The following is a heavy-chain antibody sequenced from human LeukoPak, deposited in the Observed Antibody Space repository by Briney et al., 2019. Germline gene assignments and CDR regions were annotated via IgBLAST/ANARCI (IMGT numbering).Heavy chain of an antibody. CDR2: IIVGTGQT. J-gene: IGHJ4*02. Sequence: SVKVSCRTSGFTFSNSAVQWVRQARGQRLEWIGWIIVGTGQTKYAQSLQGRITITRDMSTSTAYMELSSLGSEDTAVYYCARLVGDGYNYGYWGQGTLVTVSS. CDR1: GFTFSNSA. V-gene: IGHV1-58*01. D-gene: IGHD5-24*01. CDR3: ARLVGDGYNYGY.